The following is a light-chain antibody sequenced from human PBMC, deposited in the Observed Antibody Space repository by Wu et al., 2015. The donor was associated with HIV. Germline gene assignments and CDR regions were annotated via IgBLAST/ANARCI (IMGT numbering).Light chain of an antibody. CDR2: GAS. CDR1: QSLARSS. V-gene: IGKV3-20*01. CDR3: QQYSNSPLT. Sequence: EIVLTQTPGTLSLSAGERATLSCRASQSLARSSLAWYQQKPGQAPRLLIYGASTRATGIPDRFSGSGSGTDFTLTISRLESEDFAVYHCQQYSNSPLTFGGGTKVEIK. J-gene: IGKJ4*01.